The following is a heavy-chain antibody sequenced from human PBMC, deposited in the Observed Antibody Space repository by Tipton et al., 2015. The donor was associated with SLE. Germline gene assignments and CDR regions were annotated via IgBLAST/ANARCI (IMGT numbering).Heavy chain of an antibody. J-gene: IGHJ5*02. Sequence: TLSLTCAVNGGSFSGYYWSWIRQPPGKEVEWIGYISHSGSTNYDPSLKSRVTISVDTSKNQFSLKLSSVTAADTAVYYCARHSMTTWGGAENWFDPWGQGTLVIVSS. CDR3: ARHSMTTWGGAENWFDP. CDR2: ISHSGST. CDR1: GGSFSGYY. V-gene: IGHV4-59*08. D-gene: IGHD2-21*01.